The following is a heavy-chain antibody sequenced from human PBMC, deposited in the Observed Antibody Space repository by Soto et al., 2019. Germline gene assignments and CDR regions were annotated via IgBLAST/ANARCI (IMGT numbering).Heavy chain of an antibody. CDR1: GGTFSSYT. D-gene: IGHD6-13*01. V-gene: IGHV1-69*02. J-gene: IGHJ6*03. CDR3: ARARRPAAARESYYYYYMDV. CDR2: IIPILGIA. Sequence: ASVKVSCKASGGTFSSYTISWVRQAPGQGLEWMGRIIPILGIANYAQKFQGRVTITADKSTSTAYMELSSLRSEDTAVYYCARARRPAAARESYYYYYMDVWGKGTTVTVSS.